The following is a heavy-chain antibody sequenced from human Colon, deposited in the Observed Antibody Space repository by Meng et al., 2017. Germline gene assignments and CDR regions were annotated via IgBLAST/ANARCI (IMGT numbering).Heavy chain of an antibody. V-gene: IGHV4-4*02. CDR2: IYHSGST. D-gene: IGHD3-10*01. Sequence: QLQLQESGPGLVKPSGTLSLTCAVSGDSIRSSNWWSWVRQPPGRGLEWIGEIYHSGSTNYNPSLKNRLSLTVDKSKNQFSLTLRSVTAADTAVYYCARVIYASGNMAHLDCWGQGTLVTVSS. J-gene: IGHJ4*02. CDR1: GDSIRSSNW. CDR3: ARVIYASGNMAHLDC.